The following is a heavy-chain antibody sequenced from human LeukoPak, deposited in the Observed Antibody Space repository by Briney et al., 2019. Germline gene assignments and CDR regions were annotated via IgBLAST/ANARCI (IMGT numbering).Heavy chain of an antibody. CDR3: ARLGYCSSTSCYADVPYYFDY. J-gene: IGHJ4*02. Sequence: PSQTLSLTCTVSGGSISSGGYYWSWIRQHPGKGLEWIGYIYYSGSTYYNPSLKSRVTISVDTPKNQFSLKLSSVTAADTAVYYCARLGYCSSTSCYADVPYYFDYWGQGTLVTVSS. CDR2: IYYSGST. D-gene: IGHD2-2*01. V-gene: IGHV4-31*03. CDR1: GGSISSGGYY.